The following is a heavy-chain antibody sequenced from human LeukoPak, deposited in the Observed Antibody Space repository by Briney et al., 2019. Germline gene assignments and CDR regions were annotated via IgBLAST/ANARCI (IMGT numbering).Heavy chain of an antibody. Sequence: ASVKVSCKASGYTFTGYYMHWVRQAPGQGLEWMGWINPNSGGTNYAQKFQGRVTMTRDTSISTAYMELSRLRSDDTAVYYCARVGDGYSPNHDAFGIWGQGTMVTVSS. D-gene: IGHD5-24*01. CDR2: INPNSGGT. CDR3: ARVGDGYSPNHDAFGI. CDR1: GYTFTGYY. V-gene: IGHV1-2*02. J-gene: IGHJ3*02.